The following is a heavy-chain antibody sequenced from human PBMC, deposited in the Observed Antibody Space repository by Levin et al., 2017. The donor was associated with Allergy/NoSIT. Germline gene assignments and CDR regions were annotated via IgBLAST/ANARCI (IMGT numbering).Heavy chain of an antibody. Sequence: LSLTCAASGFTFNNFAMTWVRQAPGKGLEWVSSISASGDRTYYADSVKGRFTISRNNSKNTLSLQMTSLRAEDTATYYCTRAIYQLLSDYWGQGTLVTVSS. J-gene: IGHJ4*02. V-gene: IGHV3-23*01. CDR2: ISASGDRT. D-gene: IGHD2-2*01. CDR1: GFTFNNFA. CDR3: TRAIYQLLSDY.